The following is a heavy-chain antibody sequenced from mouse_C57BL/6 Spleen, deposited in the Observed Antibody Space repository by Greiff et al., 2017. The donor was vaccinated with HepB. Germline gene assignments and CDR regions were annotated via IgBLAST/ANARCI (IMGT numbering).Heavy chain of an antibody. CDR3: ARPPYYYGSSYRYFDV. Sequence: EVNLVESGGDLVKPGGSLKLSCAASGFTFSSYGMSWVRQTPDKRLEWVATISSGGSYTYYPDSVKGRFTISRDNAKNTLYLQMSSLKSEDTAMYYCARPPYYYGSSYRYFDVWGTGTTVTVSS. V-gene: IGHV5-6*01. CDR2: ISSGGSYT. J-gene: IGHJ1*03. D-gene: IGHD1-1*01. CDR1: GFTFSSYG.